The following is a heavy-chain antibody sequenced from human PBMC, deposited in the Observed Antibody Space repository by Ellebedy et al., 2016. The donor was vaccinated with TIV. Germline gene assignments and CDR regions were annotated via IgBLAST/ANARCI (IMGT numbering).Heavy chain of an antibody. Sequence: SVKVSXXASGGTFSSYAISWVRQAPGQGLEWMGGIIPIFGTANYAQKFQGRVTITADESTSTAYMELSSLRSEDTAVYYCARDLGPRITIFGVVRDDAFDIWGQGTMVTVSS. CDR2: IIPIFGTA. CDR1: GGTFSSYA. V-gene: IGHV1-69*13. J-gene: IGHJ3*02. CDR3: ARDLGPRITIFGVVRDDAFDI. D-gene: IGHD3-3*01.